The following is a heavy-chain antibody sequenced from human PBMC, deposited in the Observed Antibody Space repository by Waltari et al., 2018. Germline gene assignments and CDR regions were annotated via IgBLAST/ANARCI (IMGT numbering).Heavy chain of an antibody. CDR2: VNHDGNT. CDR3: ARRTAASGHWYFDL. CDR1: GGSFSGYH. V-gene: IGHV4-34*02. D-gene: IGHD6-13*01. Sequence: QVQLQQWGAGLLRPSETLSLTCGVNGGSFSGYHWSWFRQSPGRGLEWIGEVNHDGNTNYNPSLKSRVTILVDMSKNQFFLKLTSVTAAETAVYYCARRTAASGHWYFDLWGRGTLVIVSS. J-gene: IGHJ2*01.